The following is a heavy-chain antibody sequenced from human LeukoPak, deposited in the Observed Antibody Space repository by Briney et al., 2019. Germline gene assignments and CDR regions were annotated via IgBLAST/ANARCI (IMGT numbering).Heavy chain of an antibody. D-gene: IGHD3-22*01. V-gene: IGHV4-4*02. CDR3: ARLRYDSSGYQGYYFDY. CDR2: IYHSGST. CDR1: GGSISSSNW. Sequence: PSGTLSLTCAVSGGSISSSNWWSWVRQPPGKGLEWIGEIYHSGSTNYNPSLKSRVTISVDKSKNQFSLKLSSVTAADTAVYYCARLRYDSSGYQGYYFDYWGQGTLVTVSS. J-gene: IGHJ4*02.